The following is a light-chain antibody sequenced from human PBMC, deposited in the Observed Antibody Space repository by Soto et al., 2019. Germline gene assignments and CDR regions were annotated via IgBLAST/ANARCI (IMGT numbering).Light chain of an antibody. V-gene: IGKV3-15*01. CDR2: DAS. CDR1: QNVSRS. CDR3: HQYNSWPPGT. Sequence: TVLTQSPGTLSLSPGESATLSCRDSQNVSRSLAWYQQKPGQAPRLLISDASTRATGIPARFSGSGSGTEFTLTISSLQSEDFALYYCHQYNSWPPGTFGQGTKVDIK. J-gene: IGKJ2*01.